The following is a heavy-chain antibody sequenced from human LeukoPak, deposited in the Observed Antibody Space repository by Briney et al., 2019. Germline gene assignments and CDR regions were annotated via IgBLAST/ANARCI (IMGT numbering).Heavy chain of an antibody. Sequence: GGSLRLSCAASGFPFRTFGMHWVRQAPGKGLEWVAFIRFDGNLQYYADSVQGRFNLSRDNSKNTLSLQMNSLRPDDTAVYYCLKDQYPPTNWFDPWGQGTLVTVSS. V-gene: IGHV3-30*02. D-gene: IGHD2-2*02. CDR2: IRFDGNLQ. CDR3: LKDQYPPTNWFDP. J-gene: IGHJ5*02. CDR1: GFPFRTFG.